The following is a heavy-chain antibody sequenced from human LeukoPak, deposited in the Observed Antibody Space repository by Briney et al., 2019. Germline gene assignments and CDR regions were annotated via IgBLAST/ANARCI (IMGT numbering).Heavy chain of an antibody. CDR3: AKVVQTGNSMFDY. CDR1: GFTFSSFA. Sequence: GGSLRLSCAASGFTFSSFAMSWVRQAPGKGLEWVSGFSETNSGIYYADSVKGRFTISRDNSRSTLYLQMNSLGVEDTAIYFCAKVVQTGNSMFDYWGQGALVTVSS. D-gene: IGHD2/OR15-2a*01. J-gene: IGHJ4*01. CDR2: FSETNSGI. V-gene: IGHV3-23*01.